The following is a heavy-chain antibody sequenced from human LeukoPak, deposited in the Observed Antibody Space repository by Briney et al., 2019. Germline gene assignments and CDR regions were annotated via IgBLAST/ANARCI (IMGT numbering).Heavy chain of an antibody. CDR3: ASPRGGGSSKEYYFDY. D-gene: IGHD2-15*01. Sequence: GASVKVSCKASGYTFTGYYMHWVRQAPGQGLEWMGWINPNSGGTNYAQKLQGRVTMTRDTSISTAYMELSRLRSDDTAVYYCASPRGGGSSKEYYFDYWGQGTLVTVSS. CDR2: INPNSGGT. J-gene: IGHJ4*02. CDR1: GYTFTGYY. V-gene: IGHV1-2*02.